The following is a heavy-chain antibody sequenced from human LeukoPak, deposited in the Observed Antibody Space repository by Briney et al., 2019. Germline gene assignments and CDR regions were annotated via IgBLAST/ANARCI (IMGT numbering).Heavy chain of an antibody. D-gene: IGHD3-22*01. CDR2: IYYSGST. V-gene: IGHV4-31*03. Sequence: SETLSLTCTVSGGSISSGGYYWSWIRQHPGKGLEWIGYIYYSGSTYYNPSLKSRVTISVDTSKNQFSLKLSSVTAADTAVYYCASGMIGGRYYYYGMDVWGQGTTVTVSS. CDR1: GGSISSGGYY. J-gene: IGHJ6*02. CDR3: ASGMIGGRYYYYGMDV.